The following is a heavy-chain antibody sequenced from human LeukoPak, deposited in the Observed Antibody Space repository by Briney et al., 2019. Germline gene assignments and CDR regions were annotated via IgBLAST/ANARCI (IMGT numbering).Heavy chain of an antibody. CDR3: AKVPHESSGWDVLFDY. D-gene: IGHD6-19*01. J-gene: IGHJ4*02. CDR2: ISGSGGST. CDR1: GFTFSSYA. Sequence: GGSLRLSCAASGFTFSSYAMSWVRQAPGKGLEWVSSISGSGGSTYYADSVKGRFTISRDNSKNTLYLQMNSLRAEDTAVYYCAKVPHESSGWDVLFDYWGQGTLVTVSS. V-gene: IGHV3-23*01.